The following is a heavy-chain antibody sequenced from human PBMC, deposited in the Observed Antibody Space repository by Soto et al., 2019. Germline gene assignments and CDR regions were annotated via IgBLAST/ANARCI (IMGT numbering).Heavy chain of an antibody. V-gene: IGHV4-59*01. Sequence: SETLSLTCTVSGGSISSYYWSLLRQPPGKGLEWIGYIYYSGSTNYNPSLKSRVTISVDTSKNQFSLKLSSVTAADTAVYYCARVLEDRAETYYYYYYGMDAWGQGTTVTVSS. J-gene: IGHJ6*02. CDR3: ARVLEDRAETYYYYYYGMDA. CDR2: IYYSGST. D-gene: IGHD5-18*01. CDR1: GGSISSYY.